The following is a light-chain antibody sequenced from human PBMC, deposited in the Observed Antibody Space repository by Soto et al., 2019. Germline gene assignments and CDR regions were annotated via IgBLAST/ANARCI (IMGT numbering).Light chain of an antibody. J-gene: IGKJ3*01. CDR1: QRVGRN. V-gene: IGKV3-15*01. Sequence: EIVVTQSPGILSVSPGDRATLSCRASQRVGRNLAWYQQKPGQAPTRLIYAASTRATGLPARFSGSGSGTDFPLTISSLQSEDCAVYYCLEYSKWPLFTFGPGTRVDMK. CDR2: AAS. CDR3: LEYSKWPLFT.